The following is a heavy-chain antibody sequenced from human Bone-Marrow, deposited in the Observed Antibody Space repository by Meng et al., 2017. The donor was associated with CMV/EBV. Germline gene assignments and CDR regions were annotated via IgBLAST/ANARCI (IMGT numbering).Heavy chain of an antibody. D-gene: IGHD3-10*01. V-gene: IGHV1-46*01. CDR2: INPSGGST. J-gene: IGHJ6*02. CDR3: ARDLGDPTSNGSGSRKVGVYYYYGMDV. CDR1: GYTFTGYY. Sequence: ASVKVSCKASGYTFTGYYMHWVRQAPGQGLEWMGIINPSGGSTSYAQKFQGRVTMTRDTSTSTVYMELSSLRSEDTAVYYCARDLGDPTSNGSGSRKVGVYYYYGMDVWGQGTTVTVSS.